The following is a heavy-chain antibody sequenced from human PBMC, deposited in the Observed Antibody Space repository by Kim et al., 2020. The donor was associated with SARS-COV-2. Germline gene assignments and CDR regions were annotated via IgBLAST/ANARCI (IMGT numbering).Heavy chain of an antibody. CDR2: IYYSGST. Sequence: SETLSLTCTVSGGSISSYYWSWIRQPPGKGLEWIGYIYYSGSTNYNPSLKSRVTISVDTSKNQFSLKLSSVTAADTAVYYCARGHNYYERAFDIWGQGT. V-gene: IGHV4-59*13. CDR1: GGSISSYY. D-gene: IGHD3-22*01. J-gene: IGHJ3*02. CDR3: ARGHNYYERAFDI.